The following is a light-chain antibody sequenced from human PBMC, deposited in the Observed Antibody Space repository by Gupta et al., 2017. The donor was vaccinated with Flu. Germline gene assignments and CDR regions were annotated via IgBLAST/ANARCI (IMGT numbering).Light chain of an antibody. V-gene: IGKV1-39*01. CDR1: QSISSY. CDR3: QQRYRTPPDT. Sequence: DIQMTQSPSSLSASVGDRVTITCRASQSISSYLNWYQQKPGKAPKLLIYAASSLQSGVPSRFSGSGSGTDFTLTISSLQPEDFATYYCQQRYRTPPDTFGGGTKVEIK. J-gene: IGKJ4*01. CDR2: AAS.